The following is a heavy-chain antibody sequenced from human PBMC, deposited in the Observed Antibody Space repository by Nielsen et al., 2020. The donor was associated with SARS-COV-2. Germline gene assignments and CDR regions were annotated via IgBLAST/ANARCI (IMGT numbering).Heavy chain of an antibody. D-gene: IGHD1-26*01. V-gene: IGHV3-9*01. Sequence: GGSLRLSCAASGFTFDDYAMHWVRQAPGTGLEWVSGISWNSGSIGYADSVKGRFTISRDNAKNSLYLQMNSLRAEDTAVYYCARASSGSYLYYFDYWGQGTLVTVSS. CDR2: ISWNSGSI. J-gene: IGHJ4*02. CDR1: GFTFDDYA. CDR3: ARASSGSYLYYFDY.